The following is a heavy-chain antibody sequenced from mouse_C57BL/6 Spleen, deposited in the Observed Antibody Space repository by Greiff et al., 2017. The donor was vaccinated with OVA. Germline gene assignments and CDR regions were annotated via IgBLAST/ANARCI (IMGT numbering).Heavy chain of an antibody. D-gene: IGHD3-2*02. CDR1: GYTFTSYW. CDR2: IDPSDSYT. J-gene: IGHJ3*01. Sequence: QVQLKESGAELVRPGPSVKLSCKASGYTFTSYWMHWVKQRPGQGLEWIGVIDPSDSYTNYNQKFTGKATLTVDTSSSTAYMQISSRPSDDSAGYYCARDSSCYVPFAYWGQGTLVTVSA. CDR3: ARDSSCYVPFAY. V-gene: IGHV1-59*01.